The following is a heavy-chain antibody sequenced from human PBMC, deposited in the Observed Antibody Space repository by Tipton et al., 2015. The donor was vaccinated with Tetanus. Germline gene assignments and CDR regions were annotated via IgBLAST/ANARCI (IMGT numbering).Heavy chain of an antibody. CDR2: VHNSGST. Sequence: TLSLTCTVSGGSISTYYWSWVRQPPGRGLEWIGNVHNSGSTKYSPSLRSRVTLSVDTSKNQFSLNLTSVTAADTALFYCARVDSANDRIDHWGQGTLVTVSS. V-gene: IGHV4-59*12. CDR1: GGSISTYY. CDR3: ARVDSANDRIDH. J-gene: IGHJ4*02. D-gene: IGHD5-12*01.